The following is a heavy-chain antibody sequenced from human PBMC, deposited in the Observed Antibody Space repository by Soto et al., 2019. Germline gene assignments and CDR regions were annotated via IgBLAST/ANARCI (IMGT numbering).Heavy chain of an antibody. CDR1: GGSISSGDYY. J-gene: IGHJ4*02. V-gene: IGHV4-30-4*01. CDR2: IYYSGST. D-gene: IGHD6-13*01. Sequence: SETMSLTCTVSGGSISSGDYYWSWIRQPPGKGLEWIGYIYYSGSTYYNPSLKSRVTISVDTSKNQFSLKLSSVTAADTAVYYCARGEQQVTLDYWGQGTLVTVSS. CDR3: ARGEQQVTLDY.